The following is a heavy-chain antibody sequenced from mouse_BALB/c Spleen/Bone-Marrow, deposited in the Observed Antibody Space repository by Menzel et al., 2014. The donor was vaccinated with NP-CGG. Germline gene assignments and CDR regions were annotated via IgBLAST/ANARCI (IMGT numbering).Heavy chain of an antibody. CDR3: ARRRVRRFAY. J-gene: IGHJ3*01. D-gene: IGHD2-14*01. CDR2: ISSGGSYT. CDR1: GFTFSSYA. Sequence: EVQLVESGGGLVKPGGSLKLSCEASGFTFSSYAMSWVRQTPEKRLEWVATISSGGSYTYYPDSVKGRFTISRDNAKNTLYLQMSSLRSEDTAMYYCARRRVRRFAYWGQGTLVTVSA. V-gene: IGHV5-9-3*01.